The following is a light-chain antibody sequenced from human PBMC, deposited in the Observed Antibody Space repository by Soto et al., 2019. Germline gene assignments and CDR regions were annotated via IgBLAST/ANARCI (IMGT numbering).Light chain of an antibody. CDR1: SSDVGDYKY. V-gene: IGLV2-11*01. CDR2: DVG. Sequence: QSVLTQPRSVSGSPGQSVTISCTGSSSDVGDYKYVSWYQQHPGKAPKLMIYDVGERPSGVPDRFSGSKSGNTASLTISGLQAEDEAEYYCYSYAGTKTFVVFGGGTKVTVL. CDR3: YSYAGTKTFVV. J-gene: IGLJ2*01.